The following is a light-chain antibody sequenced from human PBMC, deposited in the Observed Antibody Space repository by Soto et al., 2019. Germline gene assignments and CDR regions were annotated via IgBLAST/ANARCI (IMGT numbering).Light chain of an antibody. V-gene: IGKV3D-20*02. J-gene: IGKJ1*01. CDR3: QQRTDWTWT. Sequence: EIVLTQSPCPLSLSPGERATLSCRSSQSVSSSYLAWYQQKPGQAPRLLIYGASSRATGIPDRFSGTGSGTECTLTISSLQSEDFALYYCQQRTDWTWTFGQGTKVDIK. CDR2: GAS. CDR1: QSVSSSY.